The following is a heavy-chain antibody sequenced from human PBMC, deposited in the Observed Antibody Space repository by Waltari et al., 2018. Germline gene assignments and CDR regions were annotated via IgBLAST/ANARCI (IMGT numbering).Heavy chain of an antibody. Sequence: EVQLLESGGGLVQPGGSLRLSCAASGFTFSSYAMSWVRQAPGKGLGWVSAISGSGGSTYYADSVKGRCTSSRDNSKNTLYLKMNSLRAEDTAVYYCARGDYGDYWGQGTLVTVSS. CDR1: GFTFSSYA. J-gene: IGHJ4*02. V-gene: IGHV3-23*01. CDR3: ARGDYGDY. CDR2: ISGSGGST. D-gene: IGHD4-17*01.